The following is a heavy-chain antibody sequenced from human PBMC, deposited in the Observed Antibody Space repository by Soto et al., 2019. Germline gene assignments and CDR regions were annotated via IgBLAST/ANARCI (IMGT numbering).Heavy chain of an antibody. D-gene: IGHD3-10*01. CDR3: ARDTRVRGVDWFDP. Sequence: SVKVSCKASGGTFSSYAISWVRQAPGQGLEWMGGIIPIFGTANYAQKFQGRVTITADESTSTAYMELSSLRSEDTAVYYCARDTRVRGVDWFDPWGQGTLVTVSS. CDR2: IIPIFGTA. J-gene: IGHJ5*02. CDR1: GGTFSSYA. V-gene: IGHV1-69*13.